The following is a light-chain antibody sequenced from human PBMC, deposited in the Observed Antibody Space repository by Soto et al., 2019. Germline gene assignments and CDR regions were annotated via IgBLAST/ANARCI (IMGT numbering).Light chain of an antibody. CDR2: LGS. J-gene: IGKJ1*01. V-gene: IGKV2-28*01. CDR3: MQATQIFPWT. CDR1: QSLLHSDGYSY. Sequence: DIVMTQSPLSLPVTPGEPASISCRSSQSLLHSDGYSYLDWYLQKPGQSPQLLIYLGSIRASGVPDWFNGNGLGTDFTLKISRVEAEDVGVYYCMQATQIFPWTFGQGTRVEIK.